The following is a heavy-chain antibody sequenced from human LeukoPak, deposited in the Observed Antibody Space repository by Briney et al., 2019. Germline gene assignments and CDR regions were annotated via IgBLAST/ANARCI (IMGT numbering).Heavy chain of an antibody. V-gene: IGHV3-7*01. CDR3: ARDSSGYQ. CDR1: GFTFSTYW. CDR2: IKEDGSEK. Sequence: GGSLRLSCAASGFTFSTYWMSWVRQAPGKGLEWVANIKEDGSEKYYGDAVKGRFTISRDNAKNSLYLQMNSLRAEDTAVYYCARDSSGYQWGQGTLVTVSS. D-gene: IGHD3-22*01. J-gene: IGHJ4*02.